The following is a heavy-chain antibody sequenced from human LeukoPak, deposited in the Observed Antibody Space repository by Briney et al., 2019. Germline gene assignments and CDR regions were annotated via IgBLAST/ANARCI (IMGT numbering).Heavy chain of an antibody. CDR3: ARQIGVSIDY. Sequence: GGSLGLSCAASRFTFGSFDMHWVRQAPGKGLEWVTFIRFDGSNKYYADSVKGRFTISRDNSKNTLYLQMSSLRPEDTAVYYCARQIGVSIDYWGQGTLVTVSS. D-gene: IGHD5/OR15-5a*01. J-gene: IGHJ4*02. CDR2: IRFDGSNK. V-gene: IGHV3-30*02. CDR1: RFTFGSFD.